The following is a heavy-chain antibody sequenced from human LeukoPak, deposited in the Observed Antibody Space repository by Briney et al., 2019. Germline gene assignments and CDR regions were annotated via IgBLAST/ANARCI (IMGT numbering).Heavy chain of an antibody. CDR2: IYHSGST. V-gene: IGHV4-38-2*02. Sequence: SETLSLTCTVSGYSITSGYYWGWIRQPPGKGLEWIGTIYHSGSTYYNPSLKSRVTISVDTSKNQFSLKLSSVTAADTAVYYCALKKGGSGSYYSYWGQGTLVTVSS. CDR1: GYSITSGYY. J-gene: IGHJ4*02. D-gene: IGHD3-10*01. CDR3: ALKKGGSGSYYSY.